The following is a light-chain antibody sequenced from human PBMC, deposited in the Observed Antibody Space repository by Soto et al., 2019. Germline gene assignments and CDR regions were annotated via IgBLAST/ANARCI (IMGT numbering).Light chain of an antibody. Sequence: EIVLTQSPGTLSLSPGETATLSCRASQSVSSNNLAWYHQKPGQTPSLLIYGASSRATGRPDGFSGSGSGTDFTLTISRLEPEDWAVYYCQHYDNSITFGPGTRLEIE. CDR2: GAS. CDR3: QHYDNSIT. V-gene: IGKV3-20*01. J-gene: IGKJ5*01. CDR1: QSVSSNN.